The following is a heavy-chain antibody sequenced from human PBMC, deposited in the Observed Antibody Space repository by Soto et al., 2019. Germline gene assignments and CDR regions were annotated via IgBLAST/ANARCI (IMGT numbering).Heavy chain of an antibody. CDR2: ISGSGGST. Sequence: PGGSLRLSCAASGFTFSSYAMSWVRQAPGKGLEWVSAISGSGGSTYYADSVKGRFTISRDNAKNTLYLQMNSLRAEDTAVYYCARAQTSSSWPFDYWGQGTLVTVSS. J-gene: IGHJ4*02. V-gene: IGHV3-23*01. CDR3: ARAQTSSSWPFDY. D-gene: IGHD6-13*01. CDR1: GFTFSSYA.